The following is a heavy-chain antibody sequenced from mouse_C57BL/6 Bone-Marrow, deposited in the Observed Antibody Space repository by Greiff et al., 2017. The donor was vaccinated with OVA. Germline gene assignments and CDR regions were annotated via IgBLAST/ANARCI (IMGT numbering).Heavy chain of an antibody. J-gene: IGHJ2*01. CDR3: ARPYCLYFDY. D-gene: IGHD2-10*01. V-gene: IGHV5-4*03. CDR1: GFTFSSYA. Sequence: EVKLMESGGGLVKPGGSLKLSCAASGFTFSSYAMSWVRQTPEKRLEWVATISDGGSYTYYPDNVKGRFTISRDNAKNNLYLQMSHLKSEDTAMYYCARPYCLYFDYWGQGTTLTVSS. CDR2: ISDGGSYT.